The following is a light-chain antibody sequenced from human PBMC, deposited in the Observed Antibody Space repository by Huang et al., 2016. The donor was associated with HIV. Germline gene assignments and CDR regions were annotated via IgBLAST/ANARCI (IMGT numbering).Light chain of an antibody. V-gene: IGKV3-20*01. J-gene: IGKJ5*01. Sequence: EIVLTQTPGTLSLSPGERATRSWRARQSIRSNHLAGYQNKVGQAPRLLIYGASNRATGIPDRFSGSGSGTDFTLTINRLEPEDFAVFYCQQYGSSPSFGQGTRLEIK. CDR2: GAS. CDR1: QSIRSNH. CDR3: QQYGSSPS.